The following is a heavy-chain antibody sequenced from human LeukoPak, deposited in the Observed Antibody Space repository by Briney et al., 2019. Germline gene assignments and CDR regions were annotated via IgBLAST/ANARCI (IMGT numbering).Heavy chain of an antibody. V-gene: IGHV1-18*04. CDR2: ISAYNGNT. D-gene: IGHD3-22*01. J-gene: IGHJ4*02. CDR1: GYTFTGYY. CDR3: ARDPAYYYDSSGYLYYFDY. Sequence: ASVKVSCKASGYTFTGYYMHWVRQAPGQGLEWMGWISAYNGNTNYAQKLQGRVTMTTDTSTSTAYMELRSLRSDDTAVYYCARDPAYYYDSSGYLYYFDYWGQGTLVTVSS.